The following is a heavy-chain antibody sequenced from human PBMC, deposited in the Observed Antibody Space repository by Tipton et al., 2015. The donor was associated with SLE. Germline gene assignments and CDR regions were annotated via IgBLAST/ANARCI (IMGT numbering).Heavy chain of an antibody. CDR3: AREVFGANDDGGYNWFDP. J-gene: IGHJ5*02. Sequence: GLVKPSQTLSLTCAISGDNVSSNSAAWSWIRQPPGKGLEWIGEIYYSGTTNYNASLKSRVAMSVDTSKNQFSLHLSSVTTADTAVYFCAREVFGANDDGGYNWFDPWGQGTLVTVSS. CDR1: GDNVSSNSAA. CDR2: IYYSGTT. D-gene: IGHD4/OR15-4a*01. V-gene: IGHV4-61*01.